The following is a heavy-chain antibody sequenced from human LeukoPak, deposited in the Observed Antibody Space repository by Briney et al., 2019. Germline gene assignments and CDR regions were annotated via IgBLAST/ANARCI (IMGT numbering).Heavy chain of an antibody. Sequence: KSGGSLRLSCAASGFTFSDFYMSWIRQAPGKGLEWVSYIDSSSSYTNYADSVKGRFTISRDNAKNSLYLQMNTLRAEDTAVYYCARDRGGSGWKYWYFDLWGRGTLVTVPS. V-gene: IGHV3-11*06. J-gene: IGHJ2*01. CDR3: ARDRGGSGWKYWYFDL. D-gene: IGHD6-19*01. CDR1: GFTFSDFY. CDR2: IDSSSSYT.